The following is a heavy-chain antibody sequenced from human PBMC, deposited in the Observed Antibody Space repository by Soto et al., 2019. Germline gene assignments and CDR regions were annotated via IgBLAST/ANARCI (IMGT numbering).Heavy chain of an antibody. Sequence: TSETLSLTCSVSGVSITGSYWSWIRQPPGKTLEWIGYVYHSGTTTYNPSLKSRVSISVDTSKNQFSLRLTSVIAADTAVYYCARELPYGAGSLAGCDYWGQGILVTVCS. V-gene: IGHV4-59*01. D-gene: IGHD1-26*01. CDR3: ARELPYGAGSLAGCDY. J-gene: IGHJ4*02. CDR2: VYHSGTT. CDR1: GVSITGSY.